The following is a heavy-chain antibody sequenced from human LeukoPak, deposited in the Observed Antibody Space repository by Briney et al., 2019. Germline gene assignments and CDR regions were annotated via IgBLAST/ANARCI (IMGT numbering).Heavy chain of an antibody. V-gene: IGHV1-3*01. CDR2: INGGNGDT. Sequence: ASVKVSCKTSGYTFSMYAIHWVRQAPGQRLEWMGWINGGNGDTKYSQRFQGRVTITRDTAATTAHMDLSSLRSDDTAVYYCARTSGPMVRGLKFYYYGMDVWGKGTTVTVSS. CDR3: ARTSGPMVRGLKFYYYGMDV. J-gene: IGHJ6*04. CDR1: GYTFSMYA. D-gene: IGHD3-10*01.